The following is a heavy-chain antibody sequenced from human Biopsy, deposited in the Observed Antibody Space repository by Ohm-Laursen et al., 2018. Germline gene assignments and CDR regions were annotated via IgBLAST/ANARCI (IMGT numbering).Heavy chain of an antibody. D-gene: IGHD5/OR15-5a*01. CDR1: GFTFRTYG. Sequence: SLRLSCAASGFTFRTYGMHWVRLAPGKGLEWVAVISYDQITKHYADSVRGRFTISRDNSKNTLYLQVNSLRAEDTAVYYCAKDLSVYYYYGIDVWGQGTTVTVSS. V-gene: IGHV3-30*18. CDR2: ISYDQITK. CDR3: AKDLSVYYYYGIDV. J-gene: IGHJ6*02.